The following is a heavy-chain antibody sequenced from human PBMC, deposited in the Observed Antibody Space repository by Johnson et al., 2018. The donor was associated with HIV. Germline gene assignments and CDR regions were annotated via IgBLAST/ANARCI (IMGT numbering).Heavy chain of an antibody. J-gene: IGHJ3*02. Sequence: VQLVESGGGLVQPGGSLRLSCVASGFTVSGNYMSWVRQAPGPGLEWVSVMYSGTTIYHVDSVTGRFTISRDNAKNSLYLQINSLRAEDTAVYYCARDRWATYYYDSSGHGGVFDIWGQGTVVTVSS. V-gene: IGHV3-66*01. D-gene: IGHD3-22*01. CDR1: GFTVSGNY. CDR3: ARDRWATYYYDSSGHGGVFDI. CDR2: MYSGTTI.